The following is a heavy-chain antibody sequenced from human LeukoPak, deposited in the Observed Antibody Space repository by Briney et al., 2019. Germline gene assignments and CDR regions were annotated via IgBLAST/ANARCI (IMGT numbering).Heavy chain of an antibody. J-gene: IGHJ4*02. CDR1: GGTFSSYA. D-gene: IGHD6-6*01. CDR2: IIPIFGTA. Sequence: GASVKVSCKASGGTFSSYAISWVRQAPGQGLEWMGGIIPIFGTANYAQKFQGRVTITTDESTSTAYMELSSLRSEDTAVYYCARGGESSSSLYYFDYWGQGTLVTVSS. CDR3: ARGGESSSSLYYFDY. V-gene: IGHV1-69*05.